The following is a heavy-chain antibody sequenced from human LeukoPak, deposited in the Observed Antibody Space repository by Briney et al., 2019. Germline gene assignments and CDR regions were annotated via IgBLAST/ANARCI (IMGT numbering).Heavy chain of an antibody. CDR3: AKDIGYSYGYGLDY. Sequence: GRSLRLSCAASGFTFDDYAMHWVRQAPGMGLEWVSGISWNSGGIGYADSVKGRFTISRDNAKNSLYLQMNSLRAEDMALYFCAKDIGYSYGYGLDYWGQGTLVTVSS. V-gene: IGHV3-9*03. J-gene: IGHJ4*02. CDR2: ISWNSGGI. CDR1: GFTFDDYA. D-gene: IGHD5-18*01.